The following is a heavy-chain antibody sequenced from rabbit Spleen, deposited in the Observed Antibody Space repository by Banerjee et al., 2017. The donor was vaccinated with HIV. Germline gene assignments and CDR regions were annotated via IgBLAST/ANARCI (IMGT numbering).Heavy chain of an antibody. CDR1: GFSFSNKAV. CDR3: ARDSAYGSSRGYPNL. V-gene: IGHV1S45*01. CDR2: IYTGSSDSS. Sequence: QERLVESGGGLVKPEGSLKLSCTASGFSFSNKAVMCWVRQAPGKGLEWIGCIYTGSSDSSVYASWAKGRFTISKTSSTTLTLQMTSLTAADTATYFCARDSAYGSSRGYPNLWGQGTLVTVS. J-gene: IGHJ4*01. D-gene: IGHD1-1*01.